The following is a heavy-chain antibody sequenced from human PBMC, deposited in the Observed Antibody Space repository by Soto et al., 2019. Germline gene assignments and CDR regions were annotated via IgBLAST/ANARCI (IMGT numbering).Heavy chain of an antibody. CDR2: IWYDGSNK. D-gene: IGHD3-22*01. Sequence: QVQLVESGGGVVQPGRSLRLSCAASGFTFSSYGMHWVRQAPGKGLEWVAVIWYDGSNKYYADSVKGRFTISRDNSKNPRYLQMNSVRAEDTAVYYCARDRGGGLLDYWGQGTLVTVSS. CDR3: ARDRGGGLLDY. CDR1: GFTFSSYG. J-gene: IGHJ4*02. V-gene: IGHV3-33*01.